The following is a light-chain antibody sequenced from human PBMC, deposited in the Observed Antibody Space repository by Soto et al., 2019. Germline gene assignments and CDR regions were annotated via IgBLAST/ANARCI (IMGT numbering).Light chain of an antibody. J-gene: IGLJ3*02. Sequence: QSALTQPASVSGSPGQPITISCTGTSSDVGGYKYVYWYQQYPGKAPKLMIYEVSNRPSGVSDRFSGSKSGNTASLTISGLQAEDEADYYCSSYTSSSTVVFGGGTQLTVL. V-gene: IGLV2-14*01. CDR2: EVS. CDR3: SSYTSSSTVV. CDR1: SSDVGGYKY.